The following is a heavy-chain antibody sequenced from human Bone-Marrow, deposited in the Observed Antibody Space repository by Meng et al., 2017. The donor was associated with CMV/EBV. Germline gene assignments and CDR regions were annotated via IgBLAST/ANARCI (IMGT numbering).Heavy chain of an antibody. CDR1: GGSISSSSYY. V-gene: IGHV4-39*07. J-gene: IGHJ6*02. Sequence: GSLRLSCTVSGGSISSSSYYWGWIRQPPGKGLEWIGRIYYSGSTYYNPSLKSPVTISVDTSKNQFSLKLSSVTAADTAVYYCARDGIVVVVAAIRYGMDVWGQGTTVTVSS. D-gene: IGHD2-15*01. CDR2: IYYSGST. CDR3: ARDGIVVVVAAIRYGMDV.